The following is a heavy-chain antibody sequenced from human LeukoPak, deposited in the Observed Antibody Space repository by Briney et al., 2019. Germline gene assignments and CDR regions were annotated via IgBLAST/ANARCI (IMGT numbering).Heavy chain of an antibody. Sequence: GGSLRLSCAASGFTFSSYAMSWVRQAPGKGPEWVSSITGAGNTYYGDSMKGRFNLSRDSSKNTLYLQMNSLRSEDTAVYYCAKGGGPYHLPTDYWGQGTLVTVSS. J-gene: IGHJ4*02. CDR1: GFTFSSYA. V-gene: IGHV3-23*01. CDR3: AKGGGPYHLPTDY. CDR2: ITGAGNT. D-gene: IGHD2-2*01.